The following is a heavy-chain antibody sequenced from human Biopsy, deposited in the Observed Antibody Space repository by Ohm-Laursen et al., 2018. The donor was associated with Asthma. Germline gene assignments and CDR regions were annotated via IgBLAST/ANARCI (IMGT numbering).Heavy chain of an antibody. D-gene: IGHD6-13*01. V-gene: IGHV3-53*01. CDR1: GFTVSTNG. Sequence: SLRLSCTASGFTVSTNGMSWVRQPPGKGLEWDSVIYSGGGTYYADYVQGRVTISRDNSKNTLSLQMDSLRAEDTAVYYCARPPIAEPGTTFYYYYGMDVWGQGTTVTVSS. CDR2: IYSGGGT. CDR3: ARPPIAEPGTTFYYYYGMDV. J-gene: IGHJ6*02.